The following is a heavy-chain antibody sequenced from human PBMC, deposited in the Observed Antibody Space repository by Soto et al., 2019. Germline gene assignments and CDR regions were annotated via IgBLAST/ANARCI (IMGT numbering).Heavy chain of an antibody. CDR3: ARENYDSSGYHAVDS. V-gene: IGHV1-69*01. Sequence: QVQLVQSGAEVKKPGSSVKVSCTASGGTFSSYAISWVRQAPGQGLEWMGGLIPIFGTANYAQKFQGRVTITAGESTSTVYMELSSLRSEDTAVYYCARENYDSSGYHAVDSWGQGTLVTFSA. CDR1: GGTFSSYA. CDR2: LIPIFGTA. J-gene: IGHJ4*02. D-gene: IGHD3-22*01.